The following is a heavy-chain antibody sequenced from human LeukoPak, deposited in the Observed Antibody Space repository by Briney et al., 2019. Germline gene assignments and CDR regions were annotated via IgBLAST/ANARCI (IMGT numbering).Heavy chain of an antibody. J-gene: IGHJ4*02. D-gene: IGHD6-6*01. CDR2: INWNGGST. V-gene: IGHV3-20*04. CDR1: GFTFYDYD. CDR3: ARDRRAARPEFDY. Sequence: GGSLRLSCAASGFTFYDYDMSWVRQAPGKGLEWVSGINWNGGSTVYADSVKGRFTISRDNAKNSLYLQMNSLRAEDTALYYCARDRRAARPEFDYWGQGTLVTVSS.